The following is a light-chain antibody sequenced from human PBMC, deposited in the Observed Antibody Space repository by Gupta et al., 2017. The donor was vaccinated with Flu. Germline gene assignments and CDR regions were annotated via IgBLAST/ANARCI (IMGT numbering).Light chain of an antibody. J-gene: IGKJ3*01. V-gene: IGKV3-20*01. CDR2: GAS. CDR3: QQYGSSPFT. Sequence: ERGLTHSAGTLSLSPGERATLSCRASQSVSSSYLAWYQQKPGQAPRLLIYGASSRATGIPDRFSGSGSGTDFTLTISRLEPEDFAVYYCQQYGSSPFTFGHGTKVDIK. CDR1: QSVSSSY.